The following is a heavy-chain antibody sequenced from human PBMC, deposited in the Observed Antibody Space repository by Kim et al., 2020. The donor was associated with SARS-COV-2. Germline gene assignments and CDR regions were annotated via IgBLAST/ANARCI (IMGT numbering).Heavy chain of an antibody. J-gene: IGHJ4*02. Sequence: GGSLRLSCAASGFTFSSYWMHWVRQAPGKGLEWVATIKKDGSEIYYVDSVKGRFTISTDNAKNSLYLQMNSLRAEDTALYYCAKNLLSADALWGQGTLVTVSS. V-gene: IGHV3-7*01. CDR1: GFTFSSYW. CDR3: AKNLLSADAL. CDR2: IKKDGSEI.